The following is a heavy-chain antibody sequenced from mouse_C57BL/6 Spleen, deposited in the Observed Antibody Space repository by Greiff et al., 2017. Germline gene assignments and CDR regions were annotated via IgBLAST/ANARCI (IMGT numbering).Heavy chain of an antibody. J-gene: IGHJ2*01. CDR2: IDPNSGGT. D-gene: IGHD1-1*01. CDR1: GYTFTSYW. V-gene: IGHV1-72*01. CDR3: ARETTVVAGDFDY. Sequence: QVHVKQPGAELVKPGASVKLSCKASGYTFTSYWMHWVKQRPGRGLEWIGRIDPNSGGTKYNEKFKSKATLTVDKPSSTDYMQISSLTSEDSAVYYCARETTVVAGDFDYWGQGTTLTVSS.